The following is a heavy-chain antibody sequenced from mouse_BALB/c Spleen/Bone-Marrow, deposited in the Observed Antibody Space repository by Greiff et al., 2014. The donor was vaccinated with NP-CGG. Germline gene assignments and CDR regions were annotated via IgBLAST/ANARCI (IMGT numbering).Heavy chain of an antibody. CDR1: GFNIKDTY. V-gene: IGHV14-3*02. Sequence: EVQLQQSGAELVKPGASVKLSCTASGFNIKDTYMHWVKQRPEQGLEWIGRIDPANGNTKYDPKFQGKATDTSSNTAYLQLSSLTSEDTAVYYCAIYYYGSSGFAYWGQGTLVTVSA. CDR2: IDPANGNT. CDR3: AIYYYGSSGFAY. D-gene: IGHD1-1*01. J-gene: IGHJ3*01.